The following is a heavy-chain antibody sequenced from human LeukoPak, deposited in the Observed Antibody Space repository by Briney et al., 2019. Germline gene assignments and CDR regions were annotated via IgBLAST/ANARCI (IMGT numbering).Heavy chain of an antibody. D-gene: IGHD7-27*01. CDR3: ARASPLTGSLFDY. Sequence: GASVKVSCKASGYTFTGYYMHWVRQAPGQGLEWMGWINPNSGGTNYAQKFQGRVTMTRDTSISTAYMELSRPRSDDTAVYYCARASPLTGSLFDYWGQGTLVTVSS. CDR1: GYTFTGYY. J-gene: IGHJ4*02. CDR2: INPNSGGT. V-gene: IGHV1-2*02.